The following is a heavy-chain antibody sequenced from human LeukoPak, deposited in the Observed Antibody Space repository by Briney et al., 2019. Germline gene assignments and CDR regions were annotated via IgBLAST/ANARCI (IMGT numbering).Heavy chain of an antibody. CDR3: ARDLIRADTYYYGSGSYYFDY. V-gene: IGHV1-2*04. Sequence: ASVKVSCKASGYTFTSYYMHWVRQAPGQGLEWMGWINPNSGGTNYAQKFQGWVTMTRDTSISTAYMELSRLRSDDTAVYYCARDLIRADTYYYGSGSYYFDYWGQGTLVTVSS. J-gene: IGHJ4*02. CDR1: GYTFTSYY. D-gene: IGHD3-10*01. CDR2: INPNSGGT.